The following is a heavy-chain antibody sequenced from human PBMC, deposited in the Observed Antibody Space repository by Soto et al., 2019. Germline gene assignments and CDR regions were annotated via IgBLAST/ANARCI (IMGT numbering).Heavy chain of an antibody. CDR3: AKSGHGGYDRTDY. V-gene: IGHV3-23*01. D-gene: IGHD5-12*01. Sequence: EVQLLESGGGLVQPGGSLRLSCAASGFTFTSYAMTWVRQAPGKGLEWVSGISGSGGSTFYADSVKGRFTISRDNSKSTVYVQMNSLRAEDTAVYYCAKSGHGGYDRTDYWGQGTLVTVSS. CDR2: ISGSGGST. CDR1: GFTFTSYA. J-gene: IGHJ4*02.